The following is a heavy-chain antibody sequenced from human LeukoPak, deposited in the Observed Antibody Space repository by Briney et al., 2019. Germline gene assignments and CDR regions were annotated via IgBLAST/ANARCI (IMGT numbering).Heavy chain of an antibody. CDR3: ARDGTAAGLYFDL. J-gene: IGHJ4*01. V-gene: IGHV3-7*01. CDR1: GFTFTDYW. Sequence: GGSLRLSCEVSGFTFTDYWMNWVRQAPGKGPEWVASIRQDGSEKTYVDSVKGRFTISRDNTINSLSLQLNGLRAEDTAVYYCARDGTAAGLYFDLWGQGTLVTVSS. D-gene: IGHD6-13*01. CDR2: IRQDGSEK.